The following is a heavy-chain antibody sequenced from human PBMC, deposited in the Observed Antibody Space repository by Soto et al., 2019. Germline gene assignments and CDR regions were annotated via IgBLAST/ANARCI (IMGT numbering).Heavy chain of an antibody. CDR1: DGSVNTGNYY. CDR2: IYYIGTT. CDR3: AREEKQLSRYGGDFDY. Sequence: KASETLSLTCSVSDGSVNTGNYYWSWIRQPPGKGLEWIGHIYYIGTTNYNPSLKSRVTTSVDTSKNQFSLKVTSVTAADTAVYFCAREEKQLSRYGGDFDYWGQGSLVTVSS. J-gene: IGHJ4*02. D-gene: IGHD3-16*01. V-gene: IGHV4-61*01.